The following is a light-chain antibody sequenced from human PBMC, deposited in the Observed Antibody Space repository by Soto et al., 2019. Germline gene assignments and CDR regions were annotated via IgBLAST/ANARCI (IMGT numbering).Light chain of an antibody. CDR3: MQALQTRT. Sequence: DIVMTQSPLSLPVTPGEPASISCRSSQSLLHSNGYNYLDWYLQKPGQSPQLLIYLDSNRASGVPDRFSGSGSGTDFTLKISRVEAEDVGVYYCMQALQTRTFGQGTKV. CDR2: LDS. V-gene: IGKV2-28*01. CDR1: QSLLHSNGYNY. J-gene: IGKJ1*01.